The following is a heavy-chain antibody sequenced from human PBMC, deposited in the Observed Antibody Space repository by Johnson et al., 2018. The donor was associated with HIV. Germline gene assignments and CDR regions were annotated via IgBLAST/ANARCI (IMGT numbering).Heavy chain of an antibody. Sequence: QVQLVESGGGVVQPGRSLRLSCAASGFTISSYAMHWVRQAPGKGLEWVAVISYDGSNKYYADSVKGRFTISRDNSKNTLYLQMNSLRAEDTAVYYCARDFMYAFDIWGQGTMVTVSS. CDR2: ISYDGSNK. J-gene: IGHJ3*02. V-gene: IGHV3-30*04. CDR3: ARDFMYAFDI. CDR1: GFTISSYA. D-gene: IGHD3-10*02.